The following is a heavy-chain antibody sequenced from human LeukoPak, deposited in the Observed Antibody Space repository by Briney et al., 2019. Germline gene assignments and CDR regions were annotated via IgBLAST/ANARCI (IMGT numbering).Heavy chain of an antibody. CDR1: GGSISSSSYY. CDR2: IYYSGST. Sequence: SETLSLTCTVSGGSISSSSYYWGWIRQPPGKGLEWIGSIYYSGSTYYNPSLKSRVTISVDTSKNQFSLKLSSVTAADTAVYYCARDLRVGAAAGKGPFDYWGQGTLVTVSS. J-gene: IGHJ4*02. D-gene: IGHD6-13*01. CDR3: ARDLRVGAAAGKGPFDY. V-gene: IGHV4-39*07.